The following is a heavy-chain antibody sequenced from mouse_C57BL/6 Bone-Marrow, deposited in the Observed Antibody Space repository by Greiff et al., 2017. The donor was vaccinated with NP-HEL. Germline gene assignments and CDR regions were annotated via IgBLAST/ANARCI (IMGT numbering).Heavy chain of an antibody. D-gene: IGHD4-1*01. CDR3: ARRTWDLYYFDY. J-gene: IGHJ2*01. Sequence: QVQLQQPGAELVMPGASVKLSCKASGYTFTSYWMHWVKQRPGQGLEWIGEIDPSDSYTNYNQKFKGKSTLTVDKSSSTAYMQLSSLTSEDSAVYYCARRTWDLYYFDYWGQGTTLTVSS. CDR1: GYTFTSYW. V-gene: IGHV1-69*01. CDR2: IDPSDSYT.